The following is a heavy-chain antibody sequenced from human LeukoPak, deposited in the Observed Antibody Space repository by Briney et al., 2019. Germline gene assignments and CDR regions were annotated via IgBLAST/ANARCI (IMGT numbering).Heavy chain of an antibody. D-gene: IGHD6-13*01. CDR3: ARVGPYSSSWYGD. V-gene: IGHV4-59*01. Sequence: SETLSLTCTVSGGSISSYYWSWIRQPPGKGLEWIGYTYYSGSTNYNPSLKSRVTISVDTSKNQFSLKLSSVTAADTAVYYCARVGPYSSSWYGDWGQGTLVTVSS. CDR2: TYYSGST. CDR1: GGSISSYY. J-gene: IGHJ4*02.